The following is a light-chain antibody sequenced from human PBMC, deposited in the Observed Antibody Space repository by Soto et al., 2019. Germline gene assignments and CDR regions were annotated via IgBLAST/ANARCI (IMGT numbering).Light chain of an antibody. CDR2: TAS. V-gene: IGKV1-39*01. J-gene: IGKJ2*01. CDR3: QQSYSSPYT. Sequence: DIQMTQSPSSLSASVGDRVAITCRASQSIGNYLNWYQQKPGQAPNLLIYTASSVQSGVPSRFSGSGSGTDFTLFISSLQPEDFATYYCQQSYSSPYTFGLGTEVEIK. CDR1: QSIGNY.